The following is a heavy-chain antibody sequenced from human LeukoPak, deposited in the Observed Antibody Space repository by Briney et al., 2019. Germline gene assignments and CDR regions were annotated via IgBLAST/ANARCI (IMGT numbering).Heavy chain of an antibody. CDR3: VRGLHYSEY. D-gene: IGHD3-16*01. J-gene: IGHJ4*02. CDR1: GYTFISYD. V-gene: IGHV1-18*01. Sequence: ASVKVSCKASGYTFISYDFSRVRQAPGHGLEWMGWISAYNNNTKYAQKLQGRVTMTTDTSTSTGYMGMWRLRSYETGVYYCVRGLHYSEYRGQGTLVTVSS. CDR2: ISAYNNNT.